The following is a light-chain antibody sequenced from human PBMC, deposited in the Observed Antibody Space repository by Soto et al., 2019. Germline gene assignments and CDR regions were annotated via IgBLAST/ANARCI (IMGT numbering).Light chain of an antibody. CDR1: QSISRY. J-gene: IGKJ1*01. CDR3: QQYGSSPPT. CDR2: GAS. V-gene: IGKV3-20*01. Sequence: QSPGTLSLSPGERTTLSCRASQSISRYLAWYQQKPGQGPRLLIYGASSRATGTPDRFSGSGSGTDFTLTINRLEPEDFALYYCQQYGSSPPTFGQGTKVDIK.